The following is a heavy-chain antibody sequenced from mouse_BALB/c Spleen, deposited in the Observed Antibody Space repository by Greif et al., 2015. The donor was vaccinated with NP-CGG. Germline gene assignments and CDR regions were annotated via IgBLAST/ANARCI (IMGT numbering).Heavy chain of an antibody. Sequence: QVQLQQSGAELVKPGASVKLSCKASGYTFTSYWMHWVKQRPGQGLEWIGEINPSNGRTNYNEKSKSKATLTVDKSSSTAYMQLSSLTSEDSAVYYCARGYYGKGFDYWGQGTTLTVSS. CDR2: INPSNGRT. J-gene: IGHJ2*01. D-gene: IGHD2-1*01. V-gene: IGHV1S81*02. CDR3: ARGYYGKGFDY. CDR1: GYTFTSYW.